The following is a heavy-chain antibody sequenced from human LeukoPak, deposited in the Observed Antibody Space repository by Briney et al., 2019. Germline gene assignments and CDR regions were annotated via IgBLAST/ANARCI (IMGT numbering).Heavy chain of an antibody. CDR2: INPNSGGT. V-gene: IGHV1-2*02. CDR1: GYTFTGYY. Sequence: GASVKVSCKASGYTFTGYYMHWVRQAPGQGLEWMGWINPNSGGTNYAQKFQGRVTMTRDTSISTAYMELSRLRSDDTAVYYCARSIAAGAIGAFDIWGQGTMVTVSS. CDR3: ARSIAAGAIGAFDI. D-gene: IGHD6-25*01. J-gene: IGHJ3*02.